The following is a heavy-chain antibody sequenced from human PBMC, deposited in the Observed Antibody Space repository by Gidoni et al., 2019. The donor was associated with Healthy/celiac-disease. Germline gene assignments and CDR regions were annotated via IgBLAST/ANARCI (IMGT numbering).Heavy chain of an antibody. CDR3: ERGRLTPNYIWGSYRAYYGTDFDY. V-gene: IGHV4-34*01. Sequence: QVQLQQWGAGLLKPSETLSLTCAVYGGSFSGYYWSWIRQPPGKGLGWIGEINHSGSTNYNPSLKSRVTISVDTSKNQFSLKLSSVTAADTAVYYCERGRLTPNYIWGSYRAYYGTDFDYWGQGTLVTVSS. J-gene: IGHJ4*02. CDR2: INHSGST. CDR1: GGSFSGYY. D-gene: IGHD3-16*02.